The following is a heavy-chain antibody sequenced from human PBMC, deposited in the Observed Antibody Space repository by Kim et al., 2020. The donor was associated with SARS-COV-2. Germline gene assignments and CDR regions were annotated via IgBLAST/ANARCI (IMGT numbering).Heavy chain of an antibody. J-gene: IGHJ4*02. V-gene: IGHV1-69*13. CDR2: ITPIFGTA. CDR1: GGTFSNYV. D-gene: IGHD1-26*01. CDR3: ASRVGDYFDH. Sequence: SVKVSCKASGGTFSNYVINWLRQAPGQGPEWMGGITPIFGTADYAQNFQGRVTVAADESTSTAYMELSSLKFGDTAVYFCASRVGDYFDHWGQGTLLTVSS.